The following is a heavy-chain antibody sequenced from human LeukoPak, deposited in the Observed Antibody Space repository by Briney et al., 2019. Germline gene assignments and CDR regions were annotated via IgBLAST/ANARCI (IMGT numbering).Heavy chain of an antibody. V-gene: IGHV4-34*01. CDR2: INHSGST. CDR1: GGSFSGYY. CDR3: ARLTHYDYVWGRYYYYYMDV. J-gene: IGHJ6*03. D-gene: IGHD3-16*01. Sequence: PSETLSLTCAVYGGSFSGYYWSWIRQPPGKGLEWIGEINHSGSTNYNPSLKSRVTISVDTSKNQFSLKLSSVTAADTAVYYCARLTHYDYVWGRYYYYYMDVWGKGTTVTISS.